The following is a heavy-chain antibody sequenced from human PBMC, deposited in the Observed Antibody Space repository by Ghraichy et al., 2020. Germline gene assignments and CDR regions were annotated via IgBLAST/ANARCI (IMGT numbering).Heavy chain of an antibody. CDR2: IKQDGSEK. D-gene: IGHD3-22*01. CDR3: ARDVQLTYYYDTSGYSDH. CDR1: GFTFSSYW. V-gene: IGHV3-7*01. Sequence: GGSLRLSCAVSGFTFSSYWMSWVRQAPGKGLEWVANIKQDGSEKYYVDSVKGRFTISRDNAKNSLYLQMNSLRVEDTAVYHCARDVQLTYYYDTSGYSDHWGQGTLVTVSS. J-gene: IGHJ5*02.